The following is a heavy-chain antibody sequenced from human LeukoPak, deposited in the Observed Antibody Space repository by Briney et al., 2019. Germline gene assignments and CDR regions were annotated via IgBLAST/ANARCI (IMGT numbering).Heavy chain of an antibody. CDR2: ISSSGGTI. CDR1: GFTFSDYY. J-gene: IGHJ3*02. V-gene: IGHV3-11*01. Sequence: GGSLRLSCAAPGFTFSDYYMSWIRQAPGKGLEWVSYISSSGGTIYYADSVKGRFAISRDNAKNSLYLQMNSLRAEDTAVYYCARTKDRVAFDIWGQGTMVTVSS. CDR3: ARTKDRVAFDI. D-gene: IGHD2-15*01.